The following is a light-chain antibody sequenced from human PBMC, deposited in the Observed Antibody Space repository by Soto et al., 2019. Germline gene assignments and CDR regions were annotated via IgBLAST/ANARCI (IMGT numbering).Light chain of an antibody. CDR3: KQYNNWPFS. J-gene: IGKJ5*01. Sequence: EIVMPQCHATMSVSPGARAPLSCRASQSVSSNLAGYQQKPGQAPRLLIYEASNRAAGVPARFSGTGSETDFTLTISGLQSEESAVYLCKQYNNWPFSVGHGTRLENK. CDR2: EAS. CDR1: QSVSSN. V-gene: IGKV3-15*01.